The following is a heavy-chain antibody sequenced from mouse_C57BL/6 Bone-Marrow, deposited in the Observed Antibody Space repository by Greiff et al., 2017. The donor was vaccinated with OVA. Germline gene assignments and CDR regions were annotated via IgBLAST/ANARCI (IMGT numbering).Heavy chain of an antibody. CDR2: IYPGDGDT. V-gene: IGHV1-82*01. CDR3: AGWISSWYFDV. CDR1: GYAFSSSW. Sequence: VQLQQSGPELVKPGASVKISCKASGYAFSSSWMNWVQQRPGKGLEWIGRIYPGDGDTNYNGKFKGKATLTADKSSSTAYMQLSSLTSEDSAVCFCAGWISSWYFDVWGTGTTVTVSS. J-gene: IGHJ1*03.